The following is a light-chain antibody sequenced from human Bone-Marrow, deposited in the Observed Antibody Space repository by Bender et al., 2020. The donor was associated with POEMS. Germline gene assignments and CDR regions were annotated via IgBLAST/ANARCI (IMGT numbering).Light chain of an antibody. J-gene: IGLJ2*01. CDR1: SSDVGGYDF. V-gene: IGLV2-14*03. CDR2: DVS. CDR3: CSYAGSYTLL. Sequence: QSALTQPASVSGSPGQSITISCTGTSSDVGGYDFVSWYQQHPGKAPKLMLYDVSYRPSGVSDRFSGSKSGNTASLTISGLQADDEADYYCCSYAGSYTLLFGGGTKLTVL.